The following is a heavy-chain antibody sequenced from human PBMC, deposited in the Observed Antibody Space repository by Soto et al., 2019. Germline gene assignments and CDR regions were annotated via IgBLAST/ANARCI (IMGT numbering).Heavy chain of an antibody. CDR1: GFTFSTYW. CDR2: INSDGSIT. J-gene: IGHJ5*02. Sequence: EVQLEESGGDLVQPGGSLRLSCAASGFTFSTYWMHWVRQAPGKGLVWVSRINSDGSITTYADPVKGRFTISRDNSKNTLYLQMNSLRAEDTAVYYCARVATGSYSWRESWGQGTLVTVSS. D-gene: IGHD1-26*01. V-gene: IGHV3-74*03. CDR3: ARVATGSYSWRES.